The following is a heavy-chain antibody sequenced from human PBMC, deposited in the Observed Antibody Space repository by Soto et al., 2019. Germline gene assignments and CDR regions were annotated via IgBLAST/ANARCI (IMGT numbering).Heavy chain of an antibody. D-gene: IGHD5-12*01. CDR2: ISGSGGST. J-gene: IGHJ6*02. CDR1: GFTFSSYA. V-gene: IGHV3-23*01. CDR3: AKDWEMATQPTDYYGMDV. Sequence: GGSLRLSCAASGFTFSSYAMSWVRQAPGKGLEWVSAISGSGGSTYYADSVKGRFTISRDNSKNTLYLQMNSLRAEDTAVYYCAKDWEMATQPTDYYGMDVWGQGTTVTVSS.